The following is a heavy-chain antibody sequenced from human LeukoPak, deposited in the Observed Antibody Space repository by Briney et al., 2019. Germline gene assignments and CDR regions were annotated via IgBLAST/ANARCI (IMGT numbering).Heavy chain of an antibody. J-gene: IGHJ6*03. Sequence: SETLSLTCTVSGGSISSGGYYWSWIRQHPGKGLEWIGYIYYSGSTHYNPSLKSRVTISVDTSKNQFSLKLSSVTAADTAVYYCARVFAYYDFWSGYYWYYMDVWGKGTTVTVSS. D-gene: IGHD3-3*01. CDR1: GGSISSGGYY. V-gene: IGHV4-31*03. CDR2: IYYSGST. CDR3: ARVFAYYDFWSGYYWYYMDV.